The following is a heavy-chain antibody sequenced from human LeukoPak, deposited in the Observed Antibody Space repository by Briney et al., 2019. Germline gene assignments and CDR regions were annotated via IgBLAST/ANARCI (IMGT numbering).Heavy chain of an antibody. V-gene: IGHV3-30-3*01. Sequence: PGGSLRLSCAASGFTFSSYAMHWVRQAPGKGLEWVAVISYDGSNKYYADSVKGRFTISRDNSKNTLYLQMNSLRAEDTAVYYCAKGGYDPFDYWGQGTLVTVSS. CDR1: GFTFSSYA. D-gene: IGHD5-12*01. CDR2: ISYDGSNK. CDR3: AKGGYDPFDY. J-gene: IGHJ4*02.